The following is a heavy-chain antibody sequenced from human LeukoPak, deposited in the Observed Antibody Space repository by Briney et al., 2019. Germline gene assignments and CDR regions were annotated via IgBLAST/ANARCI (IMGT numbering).Heavy chain of an antibody. Sequence: SETLSLTCTVSGGSISSFYWSWIRQPPGKGLEWIGYIYYRGNTQYNPSLKSRVTILVDTSKNQFSLRLTSVTAADTAVYFDLWGRGTLVTVSS. CDR1: GGSISSFY. V-gene: IGHV4-59*01. CDR2: IYYRGNT. J-gene: IGHJ2*01. CDR3: L.